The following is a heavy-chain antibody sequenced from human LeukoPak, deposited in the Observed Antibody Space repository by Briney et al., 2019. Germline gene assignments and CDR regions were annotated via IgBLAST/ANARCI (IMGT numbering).Heavy chain of an antibody. J-gene: IGHJ4*02. V-gene: IGHV4-39*07. CDR2: IYYSGST. CDR3: ARMSTRGDTY. Sequence: SETLSLTCTVSGGSISSSSYYWGWIRQPPGKGLEWIGSIYYSGSTYYNPSLKSRVTISVDTSKNQFSLKLSSVTAADTAVYYCARMSTRGDTYWGQGTLVTVSS. D-gene: IGHD3-10*01. CDR1: GGSISSSSYY.